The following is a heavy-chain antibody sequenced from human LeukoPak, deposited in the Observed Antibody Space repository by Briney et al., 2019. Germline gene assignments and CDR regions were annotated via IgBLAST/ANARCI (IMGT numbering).Heavy chain of an antibody. J-gene: IGHJ4*02. CDR2: IYYTGNT. V-gene: IGHV4-39*07. Sequence: PSETLSLTYTVSGGSISSSYYWGWIRPPPGKGLEWIGSIYYTGNTYYNPSLKSRVTISVDTSKNQFSVKLSSVTAADTAVYYCARSGDGYNYPFDYWGQGTLVTVSS. CDR3: ARSGDGYNYPFDY. D-gene: IGHD5-24*01. CDR1: GGSISSSYY.